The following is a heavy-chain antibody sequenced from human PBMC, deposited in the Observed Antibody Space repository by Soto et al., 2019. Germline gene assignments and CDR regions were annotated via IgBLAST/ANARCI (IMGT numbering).Heavy chain of an antibody. J-gene: IGHJ4*02. CDR1: GGSISSSSYY. V-gene: IGHV4-39*01. CDR3: ARRTYDFWSGYYNSEFDY. D-gene: IGHD3-3*01. CDR2: IYYSGST. Sequence: ASETLSLTCTVSGGSISSSSYYWGWIRQPPGKGLEWIGSIYYSGSTYYNPSLKSRVTISVDTSKNQFSLKLSSVTAADTAVYYCARRTYDFWSGYYNSEFDYWGQGTLVTVSS.